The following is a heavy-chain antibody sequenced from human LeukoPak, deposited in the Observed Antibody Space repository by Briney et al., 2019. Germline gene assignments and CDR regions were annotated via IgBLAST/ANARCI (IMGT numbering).Heavy chain of an antibody. CDR1: GGSVSSSSDY. J-gene: IGHJ4*02. CDR2: IYYSGST. CDR3: ARGRRLLWFGESDLFDY. V-gene: IGHV4-39*07. Sequence: SETLSLTCTVSGGSVSSSSDYWGWIRQPPGKGLEWIGSIYYSGSTNYNPSLKSRVTISVDTSKNQFSLKLSSVTAADTAVYYCARGRRLLWFGESDLFDYWGQGTLVTVSS. D-gene: IGHD3-10*01.